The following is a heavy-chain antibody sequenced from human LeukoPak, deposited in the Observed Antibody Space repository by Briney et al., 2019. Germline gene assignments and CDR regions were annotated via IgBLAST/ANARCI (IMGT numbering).Heavy chain of an antibody. CDR3: ARATYSRPGDFGDYYYMDV. CDR2: MNPNSGNT. V-gene: IGHV1-8*01. Sequence: ASVKVSCKASGYTFTSYDFNWVRQPTGQGLEWMGWMNPNSGNTGYAQKFQDRVTMTGNTSISTVYMELSSLRYEDTAVYYCARATYSRPGDFGDYYYMDVWGKGTTVTISS. J-gene: IGHJ6*03. CDR1: GYTFTSYD. D-gene: IGHD6-13*01.